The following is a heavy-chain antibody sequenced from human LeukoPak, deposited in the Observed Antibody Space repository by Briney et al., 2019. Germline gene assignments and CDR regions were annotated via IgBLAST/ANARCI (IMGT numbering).Heavy chain of an antibody. D-gene: IGHD1-26*01. V-gene: IGHV1-18*04. CDR2: ISTYNGNT. CDR3: ARASGSYWWFDS. CDR1: GYTFTKSY. Sequence: ASVKVSCKASGYTFTKSYIHWVRQAPGQGLEWMGWISTYNGNTNYAQKLQGRVTMTTDTSTSTAYMELSRLRSDDTAVYYCARASGSYWWFDSWGQGTLVTVSS. J-gene: IGHJ5*01.